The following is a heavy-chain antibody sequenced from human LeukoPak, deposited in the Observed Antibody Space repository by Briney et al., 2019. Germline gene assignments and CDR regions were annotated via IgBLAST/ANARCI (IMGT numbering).Heavy chain of an antibody. CDR1: GGSVNSYY. Sequence: SETLSLTCTVSGGSVNSYYLSWIRQPAGKTLEWIGRIYDGGSTNYNPSLKSRVTMSVDTSKNQISLKLKSVTAADTAVYYCAREGDSDYYLYYSYMDLWGKGTTATISS. D-gene: IGHD2-21*02. CDR2: IYDGGST. CDR3: AREGDSDYYLYYSYMDL. J-gene: IGHJ6*03. V-gene: IGHV4-4*07.